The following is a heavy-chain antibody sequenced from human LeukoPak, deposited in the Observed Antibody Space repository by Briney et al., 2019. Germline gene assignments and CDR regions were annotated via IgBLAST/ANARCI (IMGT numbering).Heavy chain of an antibody. CDR3: ARQYSSGYYFFDY. J-gene: IGHJ4*02. V-gene: IGHV4-61*08. CDR1: GGSISSGDYY. Sequence: PSETLSLTCTVSGGSISSGDYYWSWIRQPPGRGLEWIGYIYYSGSTNYNPSLKSRVTISIDTSKNQFSLKLSSVTAADTAVYYCARQYSSGYYFFDYWGQGTLVTVSS. CDR2: IYYSGST. D-gene: IGHD3-22*01.